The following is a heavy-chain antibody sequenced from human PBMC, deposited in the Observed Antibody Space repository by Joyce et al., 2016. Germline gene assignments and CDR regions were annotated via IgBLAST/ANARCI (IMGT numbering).Heavy chain of an antibody. J-gene: IGHJ4*02. CDR3: AKDSGSGSYYDY. CDR2: ITDSGDST. D-gene: IGHD3-10*01. CDR1: GFIFSNYD. Sequence: EVQLLESGGGLVQPGGSLRLSCAASGFIFSNYDMGWVRQAPGKGLEWVSHITDSGDSTHYADSVNGRFTISRDNSKNTLYVQMNSLRAEDTAVYYCAKDSGSGSYYDYWGQGTLVTVSS. V-gene: IGHV3-23*01.